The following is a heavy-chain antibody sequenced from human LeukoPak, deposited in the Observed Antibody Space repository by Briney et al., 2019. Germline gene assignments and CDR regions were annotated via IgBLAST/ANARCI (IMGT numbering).Heavy chain of an antibody. D-gene: IGHD4-17*01. CDR3: ANYGDYQYFDY. J-gene: IGHJ4*02. V-gene: IGHV3-23*01. CDR2: ISATGGTT. CDR1: GLTFSTYA. Sequence: GGSLRLSCTASGLTFSTYALSWVRQSPGKGLEWLSVISATGGTTYYADSVRGRFTISRDNSKNTLYLQMNSLKTDDTAVYYCANYGDYQYFDYWGQGTPVTVSS.